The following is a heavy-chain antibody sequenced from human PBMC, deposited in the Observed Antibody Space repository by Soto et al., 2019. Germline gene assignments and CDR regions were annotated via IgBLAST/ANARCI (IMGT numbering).Heavy chain of an antibody. CDR3: AKDVYYYGSGSYYY. V-gene: IGHV3-64*01. Sequence: EVQLVESGGGLVQPGGSLRLSCAASGFTFSSYAMHWVRQAPGKELEFVSVISSNGGSTYYANSVKGRFTISRDNSKNTLYLQMGSLRPEDMAVYYCAKDVYYYGSGSYYYWGQGTLVTVSS. D-gene: IGHD3-10*01. J-gene: IGHJ4*02. CDR2: ISSNGGST. CDR1: GFTFSSYA.